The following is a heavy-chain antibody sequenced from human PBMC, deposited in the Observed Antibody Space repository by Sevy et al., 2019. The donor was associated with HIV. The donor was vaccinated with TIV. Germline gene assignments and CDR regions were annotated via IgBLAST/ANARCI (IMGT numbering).Heavy chain of an antibody. CDR2: TRNKADGYTT. D-gene: IGHD6-13*01. Sequence: GGSLRLSCVASGFTFSDHYMEWVRQAPGKGLEWVGRTRNKADGYTTEYAASVKGRFTISRDESKNSLYVQMNSLKAEDTSVYYCATHAGIAAAGRVFDYWGQGTLVTVSS. J-gene: IGHJ4*02. CDR1: GFTFSDHY. V-gene: IGHV3-72*01. CDR3: ATHAGIAAAGRVFDY.